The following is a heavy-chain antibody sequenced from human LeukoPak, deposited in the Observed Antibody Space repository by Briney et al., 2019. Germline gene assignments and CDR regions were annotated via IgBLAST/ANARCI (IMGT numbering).Heavy chain of an antibody. V-gene: IGHV3-7*01. CDR1: GFTFSASW. CDR3: ARDPAYGALDY. CDR2: VDPDANTK. Sequence: GGSLRLSCAASGFTFSASWMTWVRQAPGRGLEWVANVDPDANTKNYLDSVKGRFTISRDSARNSLYLQMNSLRVEDTAIYYCARDPAYGALDYWGQGTLVTVSS. J-gene: IGHJ4*02. D-gene: IGHD4-17*01.